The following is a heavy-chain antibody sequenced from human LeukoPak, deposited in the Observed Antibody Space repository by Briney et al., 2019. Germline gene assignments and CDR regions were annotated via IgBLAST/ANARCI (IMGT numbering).Heavy chain of an antibody. CDR2: ISVDSNYL. Sequence: NSGGSLRLSCAASGFTFNTYSMNWVRQAPGKGLEWVSSISVDSNYLYYVDSLRRRFTVSRDNTKNSLYLQMNSLRAEDTAVYYCVRDLFSSSSSGYMDVWGKGTTVTVSS. V-gene: IGHV3-21*01. CDR1: GFTFNTYS. J-gene: IGHJ6*03. CDR3: VRDLFSSSSSGYMDV. D-gene: IGHD6-6*01.